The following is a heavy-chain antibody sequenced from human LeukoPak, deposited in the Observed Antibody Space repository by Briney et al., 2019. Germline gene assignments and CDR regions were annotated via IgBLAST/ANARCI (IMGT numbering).Heavy chain of an antibody. CDR3: ARVGDGSNLWFDY. J-gene: IGHJ4*02. CDR2: IKEDGTEK. Sequence: PGGSLRLSCAASGFIFTDYWMYWVRQAPGKGLAWVANIKEDGTEKNYVDSVKGRFTISRDNAKNSVYLQMNSLRVEDTAVYYCARVGDGSNLWFDYWGQGTLVTVSS. V-gene: IGHV3-7*01. D-gene: IGHD1-26*01. CDR1: GFIFTDYW.